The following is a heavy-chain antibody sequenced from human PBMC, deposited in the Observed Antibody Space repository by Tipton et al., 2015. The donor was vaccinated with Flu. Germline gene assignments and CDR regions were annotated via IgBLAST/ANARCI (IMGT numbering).Heavy chain of an antibody. V-gene: IGHV4-59*12. CDR3: ARSGSYHHYYFDL. J-gene: IGHJ2*01. Sequence: TLSLTCTVSGGSISNDYWSWIRQPPGKGLEWIGYIYHTGNFNYNPSLKSRVTISVDTSRNQFSLSLTSVTAADAAIYYCARSGSYHHYYFDLWGRGTLVSVSS. CDR2: IYHTGNF. CDR1: GGSISNDY. D-gene: IGHD1-26*01.